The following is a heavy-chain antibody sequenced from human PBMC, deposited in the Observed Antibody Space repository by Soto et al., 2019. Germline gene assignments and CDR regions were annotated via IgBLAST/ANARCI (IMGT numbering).Heavy chain of an antibody. V-gene: IGHV3-74*01. CDR1: GFTFSSYW. J-gene: IGHJ4*02. D-gene: IGHD3-10*01. Sequence: PGGSLRLSCAASGFTFSSYWMHWVRQAPGKWLVWVSRINSDGSSTSYADSVKGRFTISRDNAKNTLYLQMNSLRAEDTAVYYCARGFPLDYWGQGXLVTVSS. CDR2: INSDGSST. CDR3: ARGFPLDY.